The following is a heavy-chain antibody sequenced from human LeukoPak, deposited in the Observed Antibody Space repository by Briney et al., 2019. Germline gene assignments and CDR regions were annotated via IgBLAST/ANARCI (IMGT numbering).Heavy chain of an antibody. D-gene: IGHD3-10*01. CDR3: ARDFSGSGSYYNA. CDR1: GYTFTGYY. J-gene: IGHJ4*02. CDR2: INPNSGGT. V-gene: IGHV1-2*02. Sequence: VASVKVSCKASGYTFTGYYMHWVRQAPGQGLEWMGWINPNSGGTNYAQKFQGRVTMTRDTSVSTAYMELSRLRSDDTAVYYCARDFSGSGSYYNAWGQGTLVTVSS.